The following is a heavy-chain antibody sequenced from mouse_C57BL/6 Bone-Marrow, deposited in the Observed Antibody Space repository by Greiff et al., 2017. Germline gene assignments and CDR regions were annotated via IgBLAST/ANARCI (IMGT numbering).Heavy chain of an antibody. CDR3: ARGEEYDYAMDY. D-gene: IGHD5-2*01. V-gene: IGHV1-39*01. CDR1: GYSFTDYY. Sequence: VQLQQSGPELVKPGASVKISCKASGYSFTDYYMNWVKQSNGKSLEWIGVINPNYGTTSYNQKFKGKATLTVDQSSSTAYMQLNSLTSEDSADYYWARGEEYDYAMDYGGQGTSAIVSA. J-gene: IGHJ4*01. CDR2: INPNYGTT.